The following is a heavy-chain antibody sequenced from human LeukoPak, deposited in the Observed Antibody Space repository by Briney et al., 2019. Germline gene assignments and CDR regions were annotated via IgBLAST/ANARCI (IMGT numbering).Heavy chain of an antibody. CDR1: GFTFTNYG. J-gene: IGHJ4*02. CDR3: ASSSSSSSYSPGDY. Sequence: PGRSLRLSCAASGFTFTNYGMHGVRQAPGKGLEWVAVISYDGSNKYYADSVKGRFTISRDNSKNTLSLQMNSLRPEDTAVYYCASSSSSSSYSPGDYWGQGTLVTVSS. V-gene: IGHV3-30*03. CDR2: ISYDGSNK. D-gene: IGHD6-6*01.